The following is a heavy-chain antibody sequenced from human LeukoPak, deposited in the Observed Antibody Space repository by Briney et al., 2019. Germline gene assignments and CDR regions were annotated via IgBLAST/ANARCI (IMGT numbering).Heavy chain of an antibody. V-gene: IGHV4-34*01. CDR1: GGSFSGYY. D-gene: IGHD6-19*01. J-gene: IGHJ4*02. Sequence: SETLSLTCAVYGGSFSGYYWSWIRQPPGKGLEWIGEINHSGSTNYNPSLKSRVTISVDTSKNQFSLKLSSVTAADTAVYYCARTPRAVAGPYYFDYWGQGTLVTVSS. CDR2: INHSGST. CDR3: ARTPRAVAGPYYFDY.